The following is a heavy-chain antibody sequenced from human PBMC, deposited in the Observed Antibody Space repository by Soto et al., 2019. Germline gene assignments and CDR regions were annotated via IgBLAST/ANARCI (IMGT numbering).Heavy chain of an antibody. CDR1: GGSISSSSYY. J-gene: IGHJ4*02. V-gene: IGHV4-39*01. CDR2: IYYSGST. Sequence: QLQLQESGPGLVKPSETLSLTCTVSGGSISSSSYYWGWIRQPPGKGLEWIGSIYYSGSTYYNPSLKSRVTISVDTSKNQFSLKLSSVTAADTAVYYCARQDYGGKDFDYWGQGTLVTVSS. D-gene: IGHD4-17*01. CDR3: ARQDYGGKDFDY.